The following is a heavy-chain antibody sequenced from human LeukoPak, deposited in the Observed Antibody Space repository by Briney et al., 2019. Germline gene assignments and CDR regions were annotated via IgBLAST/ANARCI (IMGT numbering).Heavy chain of an antibody. Sequence: SETLSLTCAGYGLSFSGYYWSWIRQPPGKGLEWIGEINHSGSTNYNPSLKSRVTISVDTSKNQFSLKLSPVTAADTAVYYCARGLFDFWSGRRPYFDYWGQGTLVTVSS. CDR2: INHSGST. CDR3: ARGLFDFWSGRRPYFDY. J-gene: IGHJ4*02. D-gene: IGHD3-3*01. V-gene: IGHV4-34*01. CDR1: GLSFSGYY.